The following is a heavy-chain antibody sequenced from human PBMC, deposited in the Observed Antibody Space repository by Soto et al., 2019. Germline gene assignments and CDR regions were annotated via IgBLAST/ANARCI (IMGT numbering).Heavy chain of an antibody. D-gene: IGHD6-25*01. CDR1: GFSFSSYW. Sequence: EVQLVESGGGLVQPGGSLRLSCAASGFSFSSYWMHWVRQAPGRGLMWVSRINTDGTSTSYADSVKGRFTISRDNGKNTLYLQMNSLRAEDTAVYYCARGSGFQAGVHGYWGQGTLVTVSS. J-gene: IGHJ4*02. V-gene: IGHV3-74*01. CDR3: ARGSGFQAGVHGY. CDR2: INTDGTST.